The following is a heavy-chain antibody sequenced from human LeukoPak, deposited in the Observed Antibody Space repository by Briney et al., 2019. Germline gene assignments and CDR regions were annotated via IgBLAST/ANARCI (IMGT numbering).Heavy chain of an antibody. Sequence: SQTLSLTCTVSGGSMSSGGYYWSWIRQHPGKGLEWIGYIYYSGSTYYNPSLKSRGTISVDTSKNQFSLKLRSVTAADTAVYYCARGSRYCSSTSCYVTDYYYYYGMDVWGQGTTVTVSS. D-gene: IGHD2-2*01. CDR1: GGSMSSGGYY. V-gene: IGHV4-31*03. CDR2: IYYSGST. J-gene: IGHJ6*02. CDR3: ARGSRYCSSTSCYVTDYYYYYGMDV.